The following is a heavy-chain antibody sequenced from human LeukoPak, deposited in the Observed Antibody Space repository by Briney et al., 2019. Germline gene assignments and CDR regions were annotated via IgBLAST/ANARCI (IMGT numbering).Heavy chain of an antibody. V-gene: IGHV3-13*01. D-gene: IGHD5-18*01. J-gene: IGHJ3*02. Sequence: PGGSLRLSCAASGFTFSSHDMHWVRQATGKGLEWVSAIGTAGDTYYLGSVKGRFTISRENAKNSLYLQMNSLRAGDTAVYYCARARGYSYGYANAFDIWGQGTMVSVSS. CDR1: GFTFSSHD. CDR2: IGTAGDT. CDR3: ARARGYSYGYANAFDI.